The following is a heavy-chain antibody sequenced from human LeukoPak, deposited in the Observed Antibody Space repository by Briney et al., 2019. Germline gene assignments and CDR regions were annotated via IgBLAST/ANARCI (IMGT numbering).Heavy chain of an antibody. CDR1: GGTFSSYA. V-gene: IGHV1-69*13. J-gene: IGHJ5*02. Sequence: GASVKVSCKASGGTFSSYAISWVRQAPGQGLEWMGGIIPIFGTANYAQKFQGRVTITADESTSTAYTELSSLRSEDTAVYYCARGSTSCEEACWFDPWGQGTLVTVSS. CDR2: IIPIFGTA. CDR3: ARGSTSCEEACWFDP. D-gene: IGHD2-2*01.